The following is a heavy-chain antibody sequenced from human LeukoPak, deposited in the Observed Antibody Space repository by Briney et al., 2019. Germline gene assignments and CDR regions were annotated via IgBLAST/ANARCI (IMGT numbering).Heavy chain of an antibody. CDR2: IYSGGST. CDR3: ASGTASDAFDI. V-gene: IGHV3-66*01. Sequence: GGSLRLSCAASGFTVSSNYMSWVRQAPGKGLEWVSVIYSGGSTYYADSVKGRFTISRDNSKNTLYLQMNSLRAEDTAVYYCASGTASDAFDIWGQGTMVTVSS. CDR1: GFTVSSNY. J-gene: IGHJ3*02. D-gene: IGHD1-1*01.